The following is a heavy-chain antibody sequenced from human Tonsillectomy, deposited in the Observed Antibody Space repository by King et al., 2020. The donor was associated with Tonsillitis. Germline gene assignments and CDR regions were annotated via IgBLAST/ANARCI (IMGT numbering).Heavy chain of an antibody. V-gene: IGHV3-30*04. CDR3: ARESNTDWEDSAEYFHH. J-gene: IGHJ1*01. Sequence: VQLVESGGGVVQPGRSLRISCAASGFTFITFGLHWVRQAPGKGLEWVALISYDGSHTYYSDSVKGRFTIARENSKNTLYLQMSGLRLEDTAVYYCARESNTDWEDSAEYFHHWGQGTLVTVSS. CDR2: ISYDGSHT. CDR1: GFTFITFG. D-gene: IGHD3-9*01.